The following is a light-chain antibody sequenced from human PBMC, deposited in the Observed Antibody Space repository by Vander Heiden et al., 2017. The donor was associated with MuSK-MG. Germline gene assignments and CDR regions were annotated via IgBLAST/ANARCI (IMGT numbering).Light chain of an antibody. Sequence: QSVLTQPPSASVTPGQRVTISCSGSRSNIGTKTVNWYQQLPGTAPKLLIFKNKQRPSGVPDRFSGSKSGTSASLAISGLQAEDETDYYCASWDDSRNAVVFGGGTKVTVL. CDR3: ASWDDSRNAVV. CDR1: RSNIGTKT. V-gene: IGLV1-44*01. CDR2: KNK. J-gene: IGLJ2*01.